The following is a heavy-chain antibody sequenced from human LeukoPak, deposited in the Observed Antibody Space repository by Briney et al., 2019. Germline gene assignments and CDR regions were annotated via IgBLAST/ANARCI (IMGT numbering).Heavy chain of an antibody. J-gene: IGHJ4*02. CDR2: IKQDGSEK. V-gene: IGHV3-7*04. Sequence: GGSLRLSCAASGFTFSSYWMSWVRQAPGKGLEWVANIKQDGSEKQYVDSVKGRFAISRDNAENSLYLQMNSLKAEDTAGYYCGRFTRSGDSVYWGQGTLVTVSS. CDR3: GRFTRSGDSVY. D-gene: IGHD7-27*01. CDR1: GFTFSSYW.